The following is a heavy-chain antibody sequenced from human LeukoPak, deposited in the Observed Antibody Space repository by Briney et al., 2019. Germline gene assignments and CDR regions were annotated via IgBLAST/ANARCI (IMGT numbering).Heavy chain of an antibody. CDR3: ARPFHKFFDY. D-gene: IGHD3-3*02. Sequence: QSGGSLRLSCAASGFTFSSYAMHWVRQAPGKGLEWVAVISYDGNNEYYADSVKGRFTISRDNSKNTLCLQMNSLRTEDTAVYYCARPFHKFFDYWGQGTLVTVSS. CDR1: GFTFSSYA. J-gene: IGHJ4*02. CDR2: ISYDGNNE. V-gene: IGHV3-30-3*01.